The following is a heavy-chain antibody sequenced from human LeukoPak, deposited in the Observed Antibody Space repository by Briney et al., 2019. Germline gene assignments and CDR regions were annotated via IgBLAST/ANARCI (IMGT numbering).Heavy chain of an antibody. J-gene: IGHJ4*02. Sequence: SETLSLTCTVSGGSNSSDYWSWIRQPPGKGLEWIGYIFYSGSTNYNPSLKSRVTLSVDTSKNQFSLKLSSVTAADTAVYYCARVDPDSSSTLEVFDYWGQGTLVTVSS. CDR2: IFYSGST. V-gene: IGHV4-59*08. D-gene: IGHD6-6*01. CDR1: GGSNSSDY. CDR3: ARVDPDSSSTLEVFDY.